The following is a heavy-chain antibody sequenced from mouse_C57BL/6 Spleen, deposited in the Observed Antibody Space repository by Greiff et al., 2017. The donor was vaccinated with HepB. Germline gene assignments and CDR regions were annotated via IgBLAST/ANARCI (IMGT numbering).Heavy chain of an antibody. CDR2: ISTYYGDA. D-gene: IGHD1-1*02. CDR1: GYTFTDYA. Sequence: QVQLKESGPELVRPGVSVKISCKGSGYTFTDYAMHWVKQSHAKSLEWIGVISTYYGDASYNQKFKDKATMTVDKSSSTAYMELARLTSEDSAVYYCAKKGGGDGAMDYWGQGTSVTVSS. J-gene: IGHJ4*01. CDR3: AKKGGGDGAMDY. V-gene: IGHV1-67*01.